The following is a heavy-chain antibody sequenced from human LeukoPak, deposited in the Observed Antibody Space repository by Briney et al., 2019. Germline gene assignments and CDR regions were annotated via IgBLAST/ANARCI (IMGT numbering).Heavy chain of an antibody. V-gene: IGHV1-8*01. Sequence: ASVKVSCKASGYTFTSYDIKWVRQATGQGLEWMGWMNPNSGNTGYAQKFQGRVTMTRNTSISTAYMELSSLRSEDTAVYYCAKGYRNYYDSSGYLGSFDYWGQGTLVTVSS. CDR1: GYTFTSYD. J-gene: IGHJ4*02. CDR3: AKGYRNYYDSSGYLGSFDY. D-gene: IGHD3-22*01. CDR2: MNPNSGNT.